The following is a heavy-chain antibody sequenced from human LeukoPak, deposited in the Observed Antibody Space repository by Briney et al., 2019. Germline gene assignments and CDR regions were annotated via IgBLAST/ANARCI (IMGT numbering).Heavy chain of an antibody. CDR3: ARVGVSSIAAAGAYYYYGMDV. D-gene: IGHD6-13*01. CDR2: ISSSGSTI. Sequence: PGGSLRLSCAASGFTLSDYYMSWIRQAPGKGLEWVSYISSSGSTIYYADSVKGRFTISRDNAKNSLYLQMNSLRAEDTAVYYCARVGVSSIAAAGAYYYYGMDVWGQGTTVTVSS. CDR1: GFTLSDYY. J-gene: IGHJ6*02. V-gene: IGHV3-11*01.